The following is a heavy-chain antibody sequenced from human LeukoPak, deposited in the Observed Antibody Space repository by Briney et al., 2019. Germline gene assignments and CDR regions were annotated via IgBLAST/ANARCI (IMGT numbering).Heavy chain of an antibody. V-gene: IGHV3-23*01. CDR1: GFTFSDYA. CDR2: SSGSGGST. D-gene: IGHD6-19*01. J-gene: IGHJ4*02. Sequence: PGGSLRLSCAASGFTFSDYAMSWVRQAPGKGLEWVSASSGSGGSTYYADSVKGRFTISRDNSKNTLYLQMNSLRAEDTAVYYCARSVRDSSGWYVDYFDYWGQGTLVTVSS. CDR3: ARSVRDSSGWYVDYFDY.